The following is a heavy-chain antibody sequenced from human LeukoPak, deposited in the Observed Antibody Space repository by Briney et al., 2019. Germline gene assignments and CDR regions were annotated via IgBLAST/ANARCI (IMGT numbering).Heavy chain of an antibody. D-gene: IGHD2-21*01. V-gene: IGHV3-30*03. Sequence: GGSLRLSCAASGITFSHHGMDWVRQAPGKGLEWVAGIQYDGSIKFYLDSVKGRFTISRDNSKNTLDLQMNSLRFEDTAVYFCVQGGQYTRAYSDAFGLWGQGTMVTVSS. CDR2: IQYDGSIK. CDR1: GITFSHHG. CDR3: VQGGQYTRAYSDAFGL. J-gene: IGHJ3*01.